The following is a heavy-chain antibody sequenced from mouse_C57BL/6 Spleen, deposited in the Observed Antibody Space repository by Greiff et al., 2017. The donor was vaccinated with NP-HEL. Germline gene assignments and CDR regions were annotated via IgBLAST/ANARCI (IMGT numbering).Heavy chain of an antibody. D-gene: IGHD1-1*01. CDR1: GYTFTDYY. CDR3: ASGSSHQAWFAY. CDR2: INPNNGGT. V-gene: IGHV1-26*01. J-gene: IGHJ3*01. Sequence: EVQLQQSGPELVKPGASVKISCKASGYTFTDYYMNWVKQSHGKSLEWIGDINPNNGGTSYNQKFKGKATLTVDKSSSTAYMELRSLTSEASAVYYCASGSSHQAWFAYWGQGTLVTVSA.